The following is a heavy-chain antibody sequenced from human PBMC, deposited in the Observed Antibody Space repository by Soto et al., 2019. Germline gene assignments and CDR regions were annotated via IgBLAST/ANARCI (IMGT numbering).Heavy chain of an antibody. CDR1: GFTFSNYA. J-gene: IGHJ4*02. CDR2: ISGSGGRS. CDR3: AKAYFVSSSEQPYYFDY. Sequence: EVQLLDSGGGLVQPGGSLRLSCAASGFTFSNYAMTWVRQGPGKGLEWVSGISGSGGRSYYADSVKGRFTISRDNSKSTLYLQMNSLRAEDTAVYDCAKAYFVSSSEQPYYFDYWGQGTLVTVSS. D-gene: IGHD6-13*01. V-gene: IGHV3-23*01.